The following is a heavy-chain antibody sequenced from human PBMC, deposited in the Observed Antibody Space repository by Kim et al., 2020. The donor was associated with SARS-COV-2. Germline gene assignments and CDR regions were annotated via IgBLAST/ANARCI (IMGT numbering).Heavy chain of an antibody. D-gene: IGHD2-2*01. CDR3: ARGGTSCRS. V-gene: IGHV4-59*09. J-gene: IGHJ5*02. Sequence: GSTNDNPALKSRVTISVDTAKNQFSLKLSAVTAADTAVYYCARGGTSCRSWGQGTLVTVSS. CDR2: GST.